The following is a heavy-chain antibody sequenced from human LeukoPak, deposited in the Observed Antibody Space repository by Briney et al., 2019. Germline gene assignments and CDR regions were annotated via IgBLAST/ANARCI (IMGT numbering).Heavy chain of an antibody. CDR1: GFTLSCYS. J-gene: IGHJ3*02. V-gene: IGHV3-21*01. CDR2: IDTSGTYI. Sequence: GGSLRLSCAASGFTLSCYSMNWVRQAPGKGLEWVSFIDTSGTYIYYGDSMKGRFSISRDNAKNSLSLQMNGLRAEDTAVYYCARGRSITLVLGVAMSDGFDIWGQGTMVTVSS. CDR3: ARGRSITLVLGVAMSDGFDI. D-gene: IGHD3-10*01.